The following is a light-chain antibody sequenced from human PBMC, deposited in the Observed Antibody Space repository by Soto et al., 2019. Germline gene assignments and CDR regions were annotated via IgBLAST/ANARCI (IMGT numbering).Light chain of an antibody. CDR1: QSVSNNY. CDR2: DAS. Sequence: EIVLTPSPGTLALSPGEGATLSCSASQSVSNNYLAWYQQKPGQAPRLLIYDASSRATGIPARFSGSGSGTDFTLTISSLEPEDFAVYYCQQHFNGPITFGQGTRLEI. V-gene: IGKV3D-20*02. J-gene: IGKJ5*01. CDR3: QQHFNGPIT.